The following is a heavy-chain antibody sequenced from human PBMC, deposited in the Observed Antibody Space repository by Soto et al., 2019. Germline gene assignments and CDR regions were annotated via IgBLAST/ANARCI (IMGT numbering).Heavy chain of an antibody. Sequence: SQTLSLTCAISGDSVSSNSAAWNWIRQSPSRGLEWLGRTYYRSKWCNDYAVSVKSQITINPDTSKNQFSLQLNSVTPEDTAVYYCARDTAMVTRHLYYYYGMDVWGQGTTVTVSS. J-gene: IGHJ6*02. CDR1: GDSVSSNSAA. V-gene: IGHV6-1*01. CDR3: ARDTAMVTRHLYYYYGMDV. D-gene: IGHD5-18*01. CDR2: TYYRSKWCN.